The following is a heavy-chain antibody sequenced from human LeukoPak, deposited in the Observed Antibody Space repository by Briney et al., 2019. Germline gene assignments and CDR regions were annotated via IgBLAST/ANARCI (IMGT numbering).Heavy chain of an antibody. V-gene: IGHV1-69*04. CDR1: GGTFSSYA. CDR2: IIPILGIA. J-gene: IGHJ4*02. D-gene: IGHD3-16*01. Sequence: GASVKVSCKASGGTFSSYAISWVRQAPGQGLEWMGRIIPILGIANYAQKFQGRVTITADKSTSTAYMELSSLRSEDTAVYYCARDAEITFGGGTYCFDYWGQGTLVTVSS. CDR3: ARDAEITFGGGTYCFDY.